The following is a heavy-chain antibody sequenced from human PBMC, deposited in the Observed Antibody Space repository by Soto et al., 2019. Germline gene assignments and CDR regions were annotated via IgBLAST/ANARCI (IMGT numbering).Heavy chain of an antibody. Sequence: EVQLLESGGGQVRFGGSLRLSCAASGFTFNNYAMTWVRQPPGKGLEWVSAISGSGDATFYADSVRGRFTISRDNSKSTLYLQMNSLRAEDTAVYLCAKDLRAPATKNFDYWGQGTLVTVSS. D-gene: IGHD6-25*01. CDR2: ISGSGDAT. CDR3: AKDLRAPATKNFDY. J-gene: IGHJ4*02. V-gene: IGHV3-23*01. CDR1: GFTFNNYA.